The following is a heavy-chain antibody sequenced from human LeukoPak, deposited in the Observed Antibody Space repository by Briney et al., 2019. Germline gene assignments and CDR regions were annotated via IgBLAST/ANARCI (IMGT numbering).Heavy chain of an antibody. CDR3: AVYYDFWSGYYTGYFDY. Sequence: PSETLSLTCSVSGGSISSLYWSWIRQPPGKGLEWIGYIYYTGSTNYNPSLKSRVTMFVDMSKNQFSLKLSSVTAADTAVYYCAVYYDFWSGYYTGYFDYWGQGTLVTVSS. D-gene: IGHD3-3*01. J-gene: IGHJ4*02. CDR1: GGSISSLY. V-gene: IGHV4-59*01. CDR2: IYYTGST.